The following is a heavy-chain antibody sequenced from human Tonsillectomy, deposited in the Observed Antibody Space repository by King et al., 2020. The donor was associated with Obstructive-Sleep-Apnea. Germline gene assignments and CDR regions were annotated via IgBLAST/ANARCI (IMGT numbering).Heavy chain of an antibody. J-gene: IGHJ4*02. D-gene: IGHD2-15*01. V-gene: IGHV4-59*01. CDR3: AREMSRSSGGFDY. CDR1: SGSIGAYS. CDR2: ISNSGIS. Sequence: QLQEAGPGLVKPSETLSLTCTVSSGSIGAYSWTWIRQPPGKGLEWIAYISNSGISNYNPSLKSRVTISLDTSQNHFSLTLSSVTAADTAVYYCAREMSRSSGGFDYWGQGTLVTVSS.